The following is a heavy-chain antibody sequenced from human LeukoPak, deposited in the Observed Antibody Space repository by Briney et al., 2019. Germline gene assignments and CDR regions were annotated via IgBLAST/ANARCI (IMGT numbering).Heavy chain of an antibody. CDR3: ARSTVAGTPGYYYYYYMDV. J-gene: IGHJ6*03. D-gene: IGHD6-19*01. V-gene: IGHV3-33*01. Sequence: GGSLRLSCAASGFTFSSYGMHWVRQAPGTGLEWVAVIWYDGSNKYYADSVKGRFTISRDNSKNTLYLQMNSLRAEDTAVYYCARSTVAGTPGYYYYYYMDVWGKGTTVTVSS. CDR2: IWYDGSNK. CDR1: GFTFSSYG.